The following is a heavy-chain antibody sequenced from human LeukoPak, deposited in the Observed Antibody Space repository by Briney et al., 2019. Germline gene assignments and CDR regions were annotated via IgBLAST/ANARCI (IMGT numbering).Heavy chain of an antibody. J-gene: IGHJ3*02. D-gene: IGHD6-13*01. CDR3: ARALPIDGYSSSWRSLGAFDI. CDR1: GFAFSGYT. V-gene: IGHV3-21*01. Sequence: GGSLRLSCAASGFAFSGYTMTWVRQAPGKGLEWVSSISSSSSYIYYADSVKGRFTISRDNAKNSLYLQMNSLRAEDTAVYYYARALPIDGYSSSWRSLGAFDIWGQGTMVTVSS. CDR2: ISSSSSYI.